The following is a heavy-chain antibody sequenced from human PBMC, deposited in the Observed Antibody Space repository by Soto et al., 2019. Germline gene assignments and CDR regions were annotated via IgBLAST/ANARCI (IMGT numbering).Heavy chain of an antibody. V-gene: IGHV4-39*01. J-gene: IGHJ5*02. Sequence: LSLTCTVSGGSISSSSYYWGWIRQPPGKGLEWIGSIYYSGSTYYNPSLKSRVTISVDTSQNKFSLKLSSVTAADTAVYYCARQLVTAISPKDNWFDPWGQGTLVTVSS. CDR1: GGSISSSSYY. CDR3: ARQLVTAISPKDNWFDP. D-gene: IGHD2-21*02. CDR2: IYYSGST.